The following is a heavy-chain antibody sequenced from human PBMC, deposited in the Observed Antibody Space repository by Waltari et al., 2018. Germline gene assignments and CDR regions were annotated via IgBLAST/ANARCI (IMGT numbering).Heavy chain of an antibody. Sequence: QLQLQESGPGLVKPSETLSLTCTVSGGSISSSSYYWGWIRQPPGKGLEWIGSIYYSGSTYDSPSLKSRVTISVETSKSQLSLKLSSVTAADTAVYYCASGIAVAGTPRGYFDYWGQGTLVTVSS. CDR1: GGSISSSSYY. CDR3: ASGIAVAGTPRGYFDY. V-gene: IGHV4-39*01. D-gene: IGHD6-19*01. J-gene: IGHJ4*02. CDR2: IYYSGST.